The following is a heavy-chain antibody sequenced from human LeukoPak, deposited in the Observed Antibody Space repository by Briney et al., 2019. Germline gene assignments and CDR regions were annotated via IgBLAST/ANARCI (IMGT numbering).Heavy chain of an antibody. J-gene: IGHJ5*02. D-gene: IGHD1-26*01. V-gene: IGHV1-2*06. CDR2: INPNSGGT. Sequence: ASVKVSCKASGYAFTGYYMHWVRQAPGQGLEWMGRINPNSGGTNYAQKFQGRVTMTRDTSISTAYMELSRLRSDDTAVYYCAVPEGVVGATNNWFDPWGQGTQVTVSS. CDR3: AVPEGVVGATNNWFDP. CDR1: GYAFTGYY.